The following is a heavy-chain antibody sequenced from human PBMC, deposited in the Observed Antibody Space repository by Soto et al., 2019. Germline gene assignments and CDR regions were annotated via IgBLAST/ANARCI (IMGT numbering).Heavy chain of an antibody. CDR1: GFTFSDHY. V-gene: IGHV3-72*01. D-gene: IGHD4-17*01. Sequence: EVQLVESGGGLVQPGGSLRLSCAASGFTFSDHYMDWVRQAPGKGLEWVGRIRDKANSYTTEYAASVKGRFTISRDDAKNSLYLRMNSLKTEDTAMYYCTRVVTKYAYGMDVWGQGTTVAVSS. CDR2: IRDKANSYTT. J-gene: IGHJ6*02. CDR3: TRVVTKYAYGMDV.